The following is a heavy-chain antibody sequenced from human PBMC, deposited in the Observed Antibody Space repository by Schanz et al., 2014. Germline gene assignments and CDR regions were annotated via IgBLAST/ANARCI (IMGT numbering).Heavy chain of an antibody. Sequence: VHLVESGGGLVKRGGSLRLSCAASGFTLSSYAMHWVRQAPGKGLEWVALISNDGSIKYYADSVEGRFTISRDNSRNTLYLQMNSLRTEDTAVYYCASPSGYSDYGTYFDFWGQGTLVTVSS. D-gene: IGHD5-12*01. CDR3: ASPSGYSDYGTYFDF. CDR2: ISNDGSIK. CDR1: GFTLSSYA. V-gene: IGHV3-30-3*01. J-gene: IGHJ4*02.